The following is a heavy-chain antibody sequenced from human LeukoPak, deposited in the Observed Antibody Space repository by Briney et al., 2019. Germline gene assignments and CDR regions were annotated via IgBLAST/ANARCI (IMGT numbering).Heavy chain of an antibody. CDR1: GYTFTGYY. CDR3: ARADILTGYLPDY. Sequence: ASVKVSCKASGYTFTGYYMHWVRQAPGQGLEWMGWINPNSGGTNYAQKFQGRVTMTRDTSISTAYMELSRLRSDDTAVYYCARADILTGYLPDYWGQGTLVTVSS. J-gene: IGHJ4*02. D-gene: IGHD3-9*01. V-gene: IGHV1-2*02. CDR2: INPNSGGT.